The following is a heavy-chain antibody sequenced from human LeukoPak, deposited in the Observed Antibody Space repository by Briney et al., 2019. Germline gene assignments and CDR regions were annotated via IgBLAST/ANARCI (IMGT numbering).Heavy chain of an antibody. Sequence: SQTLSLTCTVSGGSITSGSNYWSWIRQPAGKGLEWIGRIYTSGETYYNPSFRSRVTISVDTSKNQFSLKLSSVTAADTAVYYCARGRRTKYYFDYWGQGTLVTVSS. CDR1: GGSITSGSNY. CDR2: IYTSGET. J-gene: IGHJ4*02. CDR3: ARGRRTKYYFDY. V-gene: IGHV4-61*02.